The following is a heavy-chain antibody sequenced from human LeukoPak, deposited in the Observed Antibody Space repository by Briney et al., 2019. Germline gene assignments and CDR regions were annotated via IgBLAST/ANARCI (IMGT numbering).Heavy chain of an antibody. CDR3: VKRSGLYFDY. CDR2: ISSNGGNT. V-gene: IGHV3-64D*09. CDR1: GFTFSTYA. D-gene: IGHD1-26*01. Sequence: GGSLRLSCSASGFTFSTYAIHWVRQAPGKGLEYVSGISSNGGNTYNADSVKGRFTISRDNSKNMVNLQMSSLRAEDTAVYYCVKRSGLYFDYWGQGILVTVSS. J-gene: IGHJ4*02.